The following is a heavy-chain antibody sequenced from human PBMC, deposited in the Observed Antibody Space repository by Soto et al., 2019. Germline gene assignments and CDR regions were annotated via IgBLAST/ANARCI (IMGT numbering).Heavy chain of an antibody. CDR3: AREPPAGTITFGGVIVTSNWFDP. Sequence: PGGSLRLSCAASGFTFSSYWMSWVRQAPGKGLEWVANIKQDGSEKYYVDSVKGRFTISRDNAKNSLYLQMNSLRAEDTAVYYCAREPPAGTITFGGVIVTSNWFDPWGQGTLVTVSS. CDR1: GFTFSSYW. J-gene: IGHJ5*02. CDR2: IKQDGSEK. D-gene: IGHD3-16*02. V-gene: IGHV3-7*01.